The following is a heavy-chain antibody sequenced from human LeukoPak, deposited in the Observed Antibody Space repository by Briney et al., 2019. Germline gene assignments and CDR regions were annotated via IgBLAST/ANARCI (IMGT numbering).Heavy chain of an antibody. CDR3: ARAGGSFSYYDILTASPGVYFDY. D-gene: IGHD3-9*01. Sequence: SVKVSCKASGGTFSSYAISWVRQAPGQGLEWMGGIIPIFGTANYAQKFQGRVTITADGSTSTAYMELSSLRSEDTAVYYCARAGGSFSYYDILTASPGVYFDYWGQGTLVTVSS. CDR1: GGTFSSYA. CDR2: IIPIFGTA. V-gene: IGHV1-69*01. J-gene: IGHJ4*02.